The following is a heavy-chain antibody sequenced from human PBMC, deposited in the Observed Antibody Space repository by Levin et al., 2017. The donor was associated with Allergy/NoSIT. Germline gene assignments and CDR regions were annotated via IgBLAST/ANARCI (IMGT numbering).Heavy chain of an antibody. CDR1: GYTFTSYY. J-gene: IGHJ4*02. Sequence: GASVKVSCKASGYTFTSYYMHWVRQAPGQGLEWMGIINPSGGSTSYAQKFQGRVTMTRDTSTSTVYMELSSLRSEDTAVYYCARGSDTYDFWSGYYGYWGQGTLVTVSS. CDR2: INPSGGST. V-gene: IGHV1-46*01. D-gene: IGHD3-3*01. CDR3: ARGSDTYDFWSGYYGY.